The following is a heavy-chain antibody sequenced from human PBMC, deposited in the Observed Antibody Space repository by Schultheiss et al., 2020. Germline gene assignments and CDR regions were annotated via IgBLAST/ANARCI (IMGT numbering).Heavy chain of an antibody. CDR2: IYYSGST. J-gene: IGHJ6*02. CDR1: GGSISSGSYY. V-gene: IGHV4-61*10. D-gene: IGHD6-13*01. CDR3: ARCPYSSSWYGVGYYYGMDV. Sequence: SETLSLTCTVSGGSISSGSYYWSWIRQPAGKGLEWIGYIYYSGSTNYNPSLKSRVTISVDTSKNQFSLKLSSVTAADTAVYYCARCPYSSSWYGVGYYYGMDVWGQGTTVTVSS.